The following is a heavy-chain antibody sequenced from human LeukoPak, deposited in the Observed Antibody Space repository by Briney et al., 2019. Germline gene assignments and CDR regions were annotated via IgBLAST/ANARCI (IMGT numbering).Heavy chain of an antibody. CDR1: GYTFTSYG. V-gene: IGHV1-18*01. CDR2: ISAYNGNT. J-gene: IGHJ5*02. CDR3: AKDNVVVPAPDEDGNWFDP. Sequence: ASVKVSCKAPGYTFTSYGISWVRQAPGQGLEWMGWISAYNGNTNYAQKLQGRVTMTTDTSTSTAYMELRMLRSDDTAVYYCAKDNVVVPAPDEDGNWFDPWGQGTLVTVSS. D-gene: IGHD2-2*01.